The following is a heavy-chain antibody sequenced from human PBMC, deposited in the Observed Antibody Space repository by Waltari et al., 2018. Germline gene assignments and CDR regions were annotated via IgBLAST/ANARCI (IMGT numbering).Heavy chain of an antibody. J-gene: IGHJ3*01. CDR2: MSYNGAT. CDR3: ATYLGASLGTAAFDV. D-gene: IGHD1-1*01. V-gene: IGHV4-39*01. CDR1: GGSLTSNRPY. Sequence: QLQLQESGPGLVKPSEPLSLTCSVPGGSLTSNRPYRGWIRQPPGQGLGWIGTMSYNGATYSSPSLKSRVTISRDTSKNQLSLKLGSVTAADTAVYYCATYLGASLGTAAFDVWGQGTMVTVSS.